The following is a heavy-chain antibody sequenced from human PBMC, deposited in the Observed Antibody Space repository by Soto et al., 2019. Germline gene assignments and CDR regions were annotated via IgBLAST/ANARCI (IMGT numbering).Heavy chain of an antibody. J-gene: IGHJ5*02. CDR3: AREGGSLNWFDP. Sequence: EVQLVESGGGLVQPGGSLRLSCAASGFTFSSYSMNWVRQAPGKGLEWVSYISSSSSTIYYADSVKGRFTISRDNAKNSLYLKMNCLRDEDTAVYYCAREGGSLNWFDPWGQGTLVTVSS. CDR1: GFTFSSYS. V-gene: IGHV3-48*02. D-gene: IGHD1-26*01. CDR2: ISSSSSTI.